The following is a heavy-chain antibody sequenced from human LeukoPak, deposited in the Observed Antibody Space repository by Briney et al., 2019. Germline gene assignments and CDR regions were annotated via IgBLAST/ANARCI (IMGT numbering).Heavy chain of an antibody. Sequence: GGSLRLSCAVSGFTFSDYYMSWIRQAPGKGLEWVSYISSSGSTIYYADSVKGRFTISRDNAKNSLYLQMNSLRAEDTAVYYCARDWAYSHGPSGYYYMDVWGKGTTVTVSS. J-gene: IGHJ6*03. V-gene: IGHV3-11*04. CDR3: ARDWAYSHGPSGYYYMDV. CDR2: ISSSGSTI. D-gene: IGHD5-18*01. CDR1: GFTFSDYY.